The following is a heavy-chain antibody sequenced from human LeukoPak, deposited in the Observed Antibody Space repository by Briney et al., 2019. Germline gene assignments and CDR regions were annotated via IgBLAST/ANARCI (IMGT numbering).Heavy chain of an antibody. CDR3: AKGPSGSYSHWFDP. CDR1: GFTFSSYG. CDR2: IRYDGSNK. V-gene: IGHV3-30*02. D-gene: IGHD1-26*01. Sequence: GGSLRLSCAASGFTFSSYGMHWVRQAPGKGLEWVAFIRYDGSNKYYADSVKGRFTISRDNSKNTLYLQMNSLRAEDTAVYYCAKGPSGSYSHWFDPWGQGTLVTVSS. J-gene: IGHJ5*02.